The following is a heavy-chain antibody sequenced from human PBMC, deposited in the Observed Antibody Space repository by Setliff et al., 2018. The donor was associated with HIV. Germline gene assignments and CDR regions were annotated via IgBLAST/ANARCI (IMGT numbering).Heavy chain of an antibody. CDR3: AKDAGVTGGLYRYYIDA. CDR1: GVSIDQNY. J-gene: IGHJ6*03. Sequence: SETLSLTCTVSGVSIDQNYWSWVRQPAGKGLEWIGRIYVSGKTNYNPSLKSRVTMSVDASKSQVSLKLTSVTAADTAVYFCAKDAGVTGGLYRYYIDAWGKGTTVTVS. CDR2: IYVSGKT. D-gene: IGHD3-9*01. V-gene: IGHV4-4*07.